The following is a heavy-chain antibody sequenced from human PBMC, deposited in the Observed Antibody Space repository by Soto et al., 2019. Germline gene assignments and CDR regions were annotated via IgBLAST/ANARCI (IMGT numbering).Heavy chain of an antibody. Sequence: QVQLQESGPGLVKPSETLSLTCTVSGGSVSSGGYFWSWIRQSPGKGLEWIWYIYHSGSTNYNPSLKSRVTISLDMSKNQFSLKMTSVTAADTAVYYCARVGCSGGGCYSIDYYYYAMDVWGQGTTVTVSS. CDR1: GGSVSSGGYF. J-gene: IGHJ6*02. D-gene: IGHD2-15*01. CDR3: ARVGCSGGGCYSIDYYYYAMDV. CDR2: IYHSGST. V-gene: IGHV4-61*08.